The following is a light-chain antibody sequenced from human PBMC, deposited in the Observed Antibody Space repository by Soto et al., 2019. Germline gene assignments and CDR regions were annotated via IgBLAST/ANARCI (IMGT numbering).Light chain of an antibody. Sequence: QSVLTQPPSVSGAPGQRVTISCTGSSSNIGAGYDVHWYQQLPGTAPKLLIYGNNNRPSGVPYRFSGSKSGTSASLAITGLQADDEADYYCQSYDRSLSGVVFGGGTKLTVL. J-gene: IGLJ3*02. CDR1: SSNIGAGYD. CDR3: QSYDRSLSGVV. CDR2: GNN. V-gene: IGLV1-40*01.